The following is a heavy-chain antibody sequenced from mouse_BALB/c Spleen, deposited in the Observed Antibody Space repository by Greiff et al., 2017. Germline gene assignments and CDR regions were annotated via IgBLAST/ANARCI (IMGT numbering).Heavy chain of an antibody. CDR3: ARGYYGHNEEVRRSYYAMDD. D-gene: IGHD1-1*02. CDR2: IHPSDSET. J-gene: IGHJ4*01. Sequence: VQLQQPGAELVRPGASVKLSCTASGYSFTSYWMNWVKQRPGQGLEWIGMIHPSDSETRLNQKFKDKATLTVDKSSSTAYMQLSSQTSEDSAVYYWARGYYGHNEEVRRSYYAMDDWGQGTSVTVSS. V-gene: IGHV1-61*01. CDR1: GYSFTSYW.